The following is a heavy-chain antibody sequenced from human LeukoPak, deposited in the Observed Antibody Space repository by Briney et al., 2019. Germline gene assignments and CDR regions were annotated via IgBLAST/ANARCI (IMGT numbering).Heavy chain of an antibody. Sequence: GRSLRLSCAASGLTFSSYGMHWVRQAPGKGLEWVAVIWYDGSNKYYADSVKGRFTISRDNSKNTLYLQMNSLRAEDTAVYYCARGTVTTPGMDVWGQGTTVTVSS. CDR2: IWYDGSNK. D-gene: IGHD4-17*01. J-gene: IGHJ6*02. V-gene: IGHV3-33*01. CDR1: GLTFSSYG. CDR3: ARGTVTTPGMDV.